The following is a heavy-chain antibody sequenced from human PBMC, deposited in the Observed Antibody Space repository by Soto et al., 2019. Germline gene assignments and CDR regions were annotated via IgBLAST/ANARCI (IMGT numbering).Heavy chain of an antibody. V-gene: IGHV3-21*01. CDR2: ISRSSSYI. CDR3: ARAIRHSSFDY. CDR1: VFTFSSYT. D-gene: IGHD5-18*01. Sequence: GGSLRLSCVSSVFTFSSYTMNWVGQAPGKGLAWVSSISRSSSYIYYADSVKGRFTISRDNAKNSLYLQMNSLRAEDTAVYYCARAIRHSSFDYWGQGTLVTVSS. J-gene: IGHJ4*02.